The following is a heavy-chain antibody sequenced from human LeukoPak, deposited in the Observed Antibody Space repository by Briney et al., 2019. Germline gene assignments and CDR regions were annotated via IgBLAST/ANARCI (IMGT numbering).Heavy chain of an antibody. CDR1: GGTFSSYA. CDR2: IIPIFGTA. Sequence: ASVKVSCEASGGTFSSYAISWVRQAPGQGLEWMGGIIPIFGTANYAQKFQGRVTITADESTSTAYMELSSLRSEDTAVYYCARRGYCGGDCYPGWYFDLWGRGTLVTVSS. J-gene: IGHJ2*01. CDR3: ARRGYCGGDCYPGWYFDL. D-gene: IGHD2-21*02. V-gene: IGHV1-69*13.